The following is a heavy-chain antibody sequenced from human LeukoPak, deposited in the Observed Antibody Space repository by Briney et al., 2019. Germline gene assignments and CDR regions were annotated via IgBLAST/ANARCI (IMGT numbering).Heavy chain of an antibody. J-gene: IGHJ4*02. CDR3: ARAPYSSSGQGGY. D-gene: IGHD6-13*01. CDR2: ISSSGSTI. Sequence: GGSLRLSCAASGFTFSSYEMNWVRQAPGKGLEWVSYISSSGSTIYYADSVKGRFTISRDNAKDSLYLQMNSLRAEDTAVYYCARAPYSSSGQGGYWGQGTLVTVSS. CDR1: GFTFSSYE. V-gene: IGHV3-48*03.